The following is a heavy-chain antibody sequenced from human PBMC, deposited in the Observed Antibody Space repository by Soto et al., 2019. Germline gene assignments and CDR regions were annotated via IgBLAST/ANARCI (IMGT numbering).Heavy chain of an antibody. CDR2: INHRGST. J-gene: IGHJ4*02. CDR3: ARGADY. CDR1: GGTFSGYY. V-gene: IGHV4-34*01. Sequence: QVQLQQWGEGLLRPSETLSLTCAVYGGTFSGYYWSWIRQPPGKGLEWIGEINHRGSTNYNPTLPGRLTVSVATSKTQFTLKLSSVTAADTAKYYCARGADYWGQGTLVIVSS.